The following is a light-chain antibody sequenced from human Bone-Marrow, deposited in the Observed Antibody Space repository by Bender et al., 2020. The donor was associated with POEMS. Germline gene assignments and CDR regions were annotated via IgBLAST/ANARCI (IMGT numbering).Light chain of an antibody. Sequence: QSVVTQPPSLSEAPRQRVTISCSGSSSNIGNHGVNWYQQLPGEAPKLLIYYDDLLTPGVSDRFSASKSGTSASLAISELQSEDEALYCCSAWDDSLSGWVFGRGTKLTVL. CDR2: YDD. CDR1: SSNIGNHG. J-gene: IGLJ3*02. V-gene: IGLV1-36*01. CDR3: SAWDDSLSGWV.